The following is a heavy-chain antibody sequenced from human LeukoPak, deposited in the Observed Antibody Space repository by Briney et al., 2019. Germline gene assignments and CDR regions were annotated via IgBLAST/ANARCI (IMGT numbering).Heavy chain of an antibody. Sequence: GASVKVSCKASGYTFTGYYMHWVRQAPGQGLEWMGWINPNSGGTNYAQKFQGRVTMTRDTSISTAYMELSRLRSDDTAVYYCGRDSGYDFWSGYGANWFDPWGQGTLVTVSS. D-gene: IGHD3-3*01. V-gene: IGHV1-2*02. CDR3: GRDSGYDFWSGYGANWFDP. CDR2: INPNSGGT. CDR1: GYTFTGYY. J-gene: IGHJ5*02.